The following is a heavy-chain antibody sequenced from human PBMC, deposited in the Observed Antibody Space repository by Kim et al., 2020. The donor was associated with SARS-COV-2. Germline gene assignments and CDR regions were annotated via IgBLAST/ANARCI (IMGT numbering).Heavy chain of an antibody. D-gene: IGHD3-22*01. V-gene: IGHV1-18*01. CDR3: ARVTYYESSGYYFP. J-gene: IGHJ5*02. CDR2: ISGYNGNT. CDR1: GYTFNMHG. Sequence: ASVKVSCKSSGYTFNMHGISWVRQAPGQGLEWMGWISGYNGNTDYAQRFQGRVTMTTDTSTSTTYMELRSLRSDDTAVYYCARVTYYESSGYYFPWGQGTRVTVYS.